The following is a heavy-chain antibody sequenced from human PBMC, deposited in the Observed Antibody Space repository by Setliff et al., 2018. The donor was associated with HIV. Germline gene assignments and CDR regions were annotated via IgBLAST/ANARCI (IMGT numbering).Heavy chain of an antibody. D-gene: IGHD3-10*01. V-gene: IGHV4-39*01. CDR1: GGSVSSSSYH. J-gene: IGHJ4*02. CDR2: ISYNGDT. Sequence: PSETLSLTCTVSGGSVSSSSYHWGWIRQATGKGLEWIGTISYNGDTQYNPSFKSRVIMSVDTSKNQFSLRLISVTAADTAVYYCARMELTLPPRGLDYWVPGRLVTVSS. CDR3: ARMELTLPPRGLDY.